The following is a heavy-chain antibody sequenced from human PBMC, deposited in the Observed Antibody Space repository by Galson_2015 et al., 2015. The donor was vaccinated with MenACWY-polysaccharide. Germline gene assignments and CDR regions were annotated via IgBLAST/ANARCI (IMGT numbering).Heavy chain of an antibody. D-gene: IGHD3-10*01. Sequence: SLRISCAASGFTFSNYWMSWVRQAPGKGLEWVANIKQDGSEKYYVDSVKGRFTISRDNAKNSLYLRMNSLRAEDTAMYYCASQTWTGYFDYWGQGILVTVSS. CDR2: IKQDGSEK. CDR3: ASQTWTGYFDY. J-gene: IGHJ4*02. CDR1: GFTFSNYW. V-gene: IGHV3-7*03.